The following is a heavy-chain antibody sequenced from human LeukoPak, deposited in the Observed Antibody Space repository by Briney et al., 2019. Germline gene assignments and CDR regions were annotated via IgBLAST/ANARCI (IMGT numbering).Heavy chain of an antibody. D-gene: IGHD3-10*01. CDR3: ARHDYNTGSGSYILDY. V-gene: IGHV4-59*08. J-gene: IGHJ4*02. CDR2: TYYSGST. Sequence: SETLSLTCTVSGGSISSYYWSWIRQPPGKGLEWIGYTYYSGSTNYNPSLKSRVTISVDTSKNQFSLKLSSVTAADTAVYYCARHDYNTGSGSYILDYWGQGTLVTVSS. CDR1: GGSISSYY.